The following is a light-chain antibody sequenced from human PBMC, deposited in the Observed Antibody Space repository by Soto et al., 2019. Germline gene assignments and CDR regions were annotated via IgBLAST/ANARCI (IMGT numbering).Light chain of an antibody. CDR2: EVS. J-gene: IGLJ1*01. CDR1: SSEVGSYNL. V-gene: IGLV2-23*02. CDR3: CSYAGSSTFPYV. Sequence: QSVLTQPAPVAGSPGQSITISCPGTSSEVGSYNLVSWYQQHPGKAPKLMIYEVSKRPSGVSNRFSGSKSGNTASLTISGLQAEDEADYYCCSYAGSSTFPYVFGTGTKVTVL.